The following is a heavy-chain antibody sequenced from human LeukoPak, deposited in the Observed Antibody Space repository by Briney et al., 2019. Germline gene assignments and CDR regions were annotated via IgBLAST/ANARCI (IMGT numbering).Heavy chain of an antibody. V-gene: IGHV3-30-3*01. CDR2: ISYDGSNK. Sequence: GRSLRLSCAASGFTFSGYAMHWVRQAPGKGLEWVAVISYDGSNKYYADSVKGRFTISRDNSKNTLYLQMNSLRAEDTAVYYCARDAGRASNWFDPWGQGTLVTVSS. D-gene: IGHD3-10*01. CDR1: GFTFSGYA. J-gene: IGHJ5*02. CDR3: ARDAGRASNWFDP.